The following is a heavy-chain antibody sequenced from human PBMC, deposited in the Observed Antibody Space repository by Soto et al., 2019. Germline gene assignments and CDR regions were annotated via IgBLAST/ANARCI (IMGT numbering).Heavy chain of an antibody. Sequence: TLSLTCPFTCVSISSGVYYWRLICKHPGQGLEWIGYIYYSGSTYYNPSLKSRVTISVDTSKNQFSLKLSSVTAADTAVYYCARDPRSGYHSSGYYNPGAFDTWGQGTMVS. V-gene: IGHV4-31*03. CDR1: CVSISSGVYY. D-gene: IGHD3-22*01. CDR3: ARDPRSGYHSSGYYNPGAFDT. CDR2: IYYSGST. J-gene: IGHJ3*02.